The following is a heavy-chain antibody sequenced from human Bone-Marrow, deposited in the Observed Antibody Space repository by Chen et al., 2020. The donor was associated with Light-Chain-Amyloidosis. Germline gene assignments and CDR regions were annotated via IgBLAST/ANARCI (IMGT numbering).Heavy chain of an antibody. CDR2: ISGGGVSG. V-gene: IGHV3-23*04. J-gene: IGHJ3*02. D-gene: IGHD3-9*01. Sequence: EVQLVESGGGLLQRGGSLRLSCAASGFAFSSYAMSWVRQAPGKGLVWVSTISGGGVSGYCGDSVKCRLTISRYNSKNALFLQMNSLRAEDTAVYYCAKDISYDDILPGYPADAFDIWGQGTMVTVSS. CDR1: GFAFSSYA. CDR3: AKDISYDDILPGYPADAFDI.